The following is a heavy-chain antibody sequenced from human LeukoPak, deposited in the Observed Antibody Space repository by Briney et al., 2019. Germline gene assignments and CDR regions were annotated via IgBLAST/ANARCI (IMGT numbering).Heavy chain of an antibody. J-gene: IGHJ5*02. CDR2: AYPGDSET. D-gene: IGHD6-13*01. V-gene: IGHV5-51*01. CDR1: GYSFTSYW. CDR3: ARGLSTSWWYNWFDP. Sequence: GESLKISCKGSGYSFTSYWIGWVRQMPGKGLEWTGIAYPGDSETRYSPSFQGHVTISADKSISTAYLQWSSLKASDTAIYYCARGLSTSWWYNWFDPWGHGTLVTVSS.